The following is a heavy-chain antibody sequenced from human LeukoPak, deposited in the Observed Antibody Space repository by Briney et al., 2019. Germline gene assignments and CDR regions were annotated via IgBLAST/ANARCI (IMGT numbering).Heavy chain of an antibody. J-gene: IGHJ4*02. CDR2: TSGSGGST. D-gene: IGHD6-13*01. CDR1: GFTLSSYA. V-gene: IGHV3-23*01. CDR3: AREGRIAAAGTNIGY. Sequence: SGGSLRLSCAASGFTLSSYAMSWVRQAPGKGLEWVSATSGSGGSTYYADSVKGRFTISRDNSKNTLYLQMNSLRAEDTAVYYCAREGRIAAAGTNIGYWGQGTLVTVSS.